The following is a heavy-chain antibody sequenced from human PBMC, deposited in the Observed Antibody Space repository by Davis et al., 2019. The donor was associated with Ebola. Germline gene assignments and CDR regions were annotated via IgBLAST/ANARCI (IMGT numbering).Heavy chain of an antibody. CDR1: RYTFPSYG. Sequence: ASVTVSRMASRYTFPSYGISWVRQAPGQGLEWMGWISAYNGNTNFAQKLQGRVTMTTDTSTSTAYMELRSLRSDDTAVYYCAREGDYDYGMDVWGKRTAVTVSS. V-gene: IGHV1-18*01. CDR2: ISAYNGNT. J-gene: IGHJ6*04. D-gene: IGHD3-16*01. CDR3: AREGDYDYGMDV.